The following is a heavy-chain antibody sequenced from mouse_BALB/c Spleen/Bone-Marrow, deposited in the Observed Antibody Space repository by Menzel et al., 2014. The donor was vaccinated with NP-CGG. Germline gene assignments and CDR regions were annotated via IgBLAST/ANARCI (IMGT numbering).Heavy chain of an antibody. CDR3: ARSRDGYDSFAY. CDR1: GYTFTSYW. D-gene: IGHD2-2*01. V-gene: IGHV1-7*01. CDR2: INPSTGYT. J-gene: IGHJ3*01. Sequence: QVQLQQSGAELAKPGASVKMSCKASGYTFTSYWMHRVKQRPGQGLEWIGYINPSTGYTEYNQKFKDKATLTADKSSSTAYMQLSSLTSEDSAVYYCARSRDGYDSFAYWGQGTLVTVSA.